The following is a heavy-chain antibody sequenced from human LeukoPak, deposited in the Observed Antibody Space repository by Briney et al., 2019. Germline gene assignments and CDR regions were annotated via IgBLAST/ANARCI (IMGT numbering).Heavy chain of an antibody. V-gene: IGHV3-20*04. J-gene: IGHJ6*03. CDR1: GFTFDDYG. CDR2: INWNGGST. CDR3: ARDGAAAWYYYYMDV. D-gene: IGHD6-13*01. Sequence: GGSLRLSCAASGFTFDDYGMSWVRHAPGKGLEWVSGINWNGGSTGYADSVKGRFTISRDNAKNSLYLQMNNLRAEDTALYYCARDGAAAWYYYYMDVWGKGTTVTVSS.